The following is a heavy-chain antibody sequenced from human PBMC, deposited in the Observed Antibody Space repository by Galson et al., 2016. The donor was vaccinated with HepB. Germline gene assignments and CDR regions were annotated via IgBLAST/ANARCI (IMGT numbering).Heavy chain of an antibody. CDR1: GFTFSAYV. V-gene: IGHV3-23*01. CDR2: ISGSGVST. D-gene: IGHD3-16*01. CDR3: SKAKTRGGVGNYNYVEV. J-gene: IGHJ6*03. Sequence: SLRLSCAASGFTFSAYVMTWVRQVAGKGLEWVSLISGSGVSTYYADSAKGRFTISRDNANNTLFLQMNSLTAEDTAKYYCSKAKTRGGVGNYNYVEVWGKGTSVTVSS.